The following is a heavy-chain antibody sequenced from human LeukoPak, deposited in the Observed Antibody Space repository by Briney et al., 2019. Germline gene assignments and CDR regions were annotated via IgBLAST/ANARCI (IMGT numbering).Heavy chain of an antibody. CDR2: IYTSGST. CDR3: ARHSSSWYPDY. J-gene: IGHJ4*02. Sequence: SETLSLTCTVSGGSISSYYWSWIRQPPGKGLEWIAYIYTSGSTNYNPSLKSRVTISVDTSKKQFSLKLSSVTAADTAVYYCARHSSSWYPDYWGQGTLVTVSS. CDR1: GGSISSYY. V-gene: IGHV4-4*09. D-gene: IGHD6-13*01.